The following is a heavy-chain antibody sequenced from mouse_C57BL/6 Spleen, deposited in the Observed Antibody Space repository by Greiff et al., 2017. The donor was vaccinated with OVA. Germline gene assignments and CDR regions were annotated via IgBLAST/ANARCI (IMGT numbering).Heavy chain of an antibody. J-gene: IGHJ4*01. CDR1: GFSFNTYA. CDR2: IRSKSNNYAT. Sequence: EVKLMESGGGLVQPKGSLKLSCAASGFSFNTYAMNWVRQAPGKGLEWVARIRSKSNNYATYYADSVKDRFTISRDDSESMLYLQMNNLKTEDAAMYYCVGHVSNLMDYWGQGTSVTVSS. CDR3: VGHVSNLMDY. V-gene: IGHV10-1*01.